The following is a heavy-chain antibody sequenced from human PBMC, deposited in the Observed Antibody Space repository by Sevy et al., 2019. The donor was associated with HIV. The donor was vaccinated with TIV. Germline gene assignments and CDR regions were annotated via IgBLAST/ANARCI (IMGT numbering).Heavy chain of an antibody. Sequence: GESLKISCAASGFTFNTYTMSWVRQAPGKGLEWVSSISGSSTYIYYADSVKGRFTISRDNAKNLLYLQMSGLRAEDTAVYYCATPPPWDSNTWYFDYWGQGALVTVSS. V-gene: IGHV3-21*01. CDR1: GFTFNTYT. CDR3: ATPPPWDSNTWYFDY. J-gene: IGHJ4*02. CDR2: ISGSSTYI. D-gene: IGHD1-26*01.